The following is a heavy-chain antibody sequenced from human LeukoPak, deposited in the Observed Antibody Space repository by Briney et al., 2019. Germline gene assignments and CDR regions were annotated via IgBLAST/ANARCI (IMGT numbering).Heavy chain of an antibody. CDR1: GGSISSGDYY. V-gene: IGHV4-30-4*01. CDR2: IYYSGST. CDR3: ARDRAVTRDFDY. D-gene: IGHD4-17*01. Sequence: SQTLSLTCTVSGGSISSGDYYWSWIRQPPGKGLEWIGYIYYSGSTYYNPSLKSRVTISVYTSKNQFSLKLSSVTAADTAVYYCARDRAVTRDFDYWGQGTLVTVSS. J-gene: IGHJ4*02.